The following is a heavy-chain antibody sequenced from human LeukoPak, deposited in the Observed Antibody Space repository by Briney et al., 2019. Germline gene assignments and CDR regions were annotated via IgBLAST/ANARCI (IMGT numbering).Heavy chain of an antibody. V-gene: IGHV1-69*04. CDR3: ARDYYDSRTLVSATRWFDP. J-gene: IGHJ5*02. CDR1: GGTFSSYA. Sequence: SVKVSCKASGGTFSSYAISWVRQAPGQGLEWMGRIIPILGIANYAQKFQGRVTITADKSTSTAYMELSSLRSEDTAVYYCARDYYDSRTLVSATRWFDPWGQGTLVTVSS. CDR2: IIPILGIA. D-gene: IGHD3-22*01.